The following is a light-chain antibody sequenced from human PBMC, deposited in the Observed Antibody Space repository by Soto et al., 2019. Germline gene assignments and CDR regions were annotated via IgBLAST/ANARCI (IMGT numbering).Light chain of an antibody. CDR2: GDS. CDR1: GSNIGAGYD. Sequence: QSVLTQPPSVSGAPGQRVTISCTGSGSNIGAGYDVHWYQHRPGTAPKLLVFGDSHRPSGVPDRFSGSKSGTSASLAITGLQAEDEGDYYCSSYTTNITPVVFGGGTKLTVL. CDR3: SSYTTNITPVV. J-gene: IGLJ2*01. V-gene: IGLV1-40*01.